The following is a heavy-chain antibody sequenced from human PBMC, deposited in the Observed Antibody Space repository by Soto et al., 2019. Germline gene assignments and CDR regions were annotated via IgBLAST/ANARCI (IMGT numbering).Heavy chain of an antibody. V-gene: IGHV3-21*01. CDR3: ARVVYYNSSGYQY. J-gene: IGHJ4*02. CDR1: GFTFSSYT. CDR2: MSGSSSYI. Sequence: GGPLRLSCAASGFTFSSYTMTWVRQAPGNGLECVSSMSGSSSYIYYSNSVKGRFTISRDNAKNSLYLQMNSLRDEDTAVYYCARVVYYNSSGYQYRGLGALVTVSS. D-gene: IGHD3-22*01.